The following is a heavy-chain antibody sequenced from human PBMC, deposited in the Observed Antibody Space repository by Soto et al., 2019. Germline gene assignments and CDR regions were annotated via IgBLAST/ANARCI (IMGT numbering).Heavy chain of an antibody. CDR2: ISPYNDQT. J-gene: IGHJ6*02. V-gene: IGHV1-18*01. D-gene: IGHD3-3*01. CDR3: AKDGRWSGYWSTDYYYGMDV. Sequence: ASVKVSCKASGYTFIRYGITWVRQAPGQRLEWMGWISPYNDQTIYAQKLQGRVTMTADTSTRTVYMQLRSLKSDDTAVYYCAKDGRWSGYWSTDYYYGMDVWGQGTTVTVSS. CDR1: GYTFIRYG.